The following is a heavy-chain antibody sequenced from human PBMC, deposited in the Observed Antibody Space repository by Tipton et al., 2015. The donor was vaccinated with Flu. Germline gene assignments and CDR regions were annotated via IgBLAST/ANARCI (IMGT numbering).Heavy chain of an antibody. J-gene: IGHJ5*02. D-gene: IGHD3-10*01. CDR2: IFATGTA. Sequence: GEALGTHYWTWFRQPAGERLEWIGRIFATGTAIYNPSLRSRVTMSVDTSKNQFSLNLTSVTAADTAVYYCARVEGNWFDPWGQGTLVTVSS. CDR1: GEALGTHY. V-gene: IGHV4-4*07. CDR3: ARVEGNWFDP.